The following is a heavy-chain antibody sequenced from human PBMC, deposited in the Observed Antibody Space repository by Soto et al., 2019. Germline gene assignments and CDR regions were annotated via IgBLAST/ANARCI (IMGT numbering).Heavy chain of an antibody. CDR3: AXXXXXXSXWFXP. D-gene: IGHD6-6*01. J-gene: IGHJ5*02. CDR2: IYHSGST. Sequence: PSETLSLTCAVSGGSISSGGYSWSWIRQPPGKGLEWIGYIYHSGSTYYNPSLKSRVTISVDRSKNQFSLKLSSVTAADTAVYYCAXXXXXXSXWFXPWGQGXXXTXXS. CDR1: GGSISSGGYS. V-gene: IGHV4-30-2*01.